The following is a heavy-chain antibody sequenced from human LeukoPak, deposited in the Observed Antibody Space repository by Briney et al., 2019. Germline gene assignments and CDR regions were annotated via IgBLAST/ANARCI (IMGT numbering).Heavy chain of an antibody. CDR3: ARGIAVAGPYYYMDV. CDR1: GGSISSSSYY. CDR2: IYSRGST. V-gene: IGHV4-39*07. J-gene: IGHJ6*03. D-gene: IGHD6-19*01. Sequence: KPSETLSLTCTVSGGSISSSSYYWGWIRQSPGKGLEWIGSIYSRGSTYYNPSLKSRVIVSSDMSKNQFSLMLNSVTAADTAVYYCARGIAVAGPYYYMDVWGKGTTVTVSS.